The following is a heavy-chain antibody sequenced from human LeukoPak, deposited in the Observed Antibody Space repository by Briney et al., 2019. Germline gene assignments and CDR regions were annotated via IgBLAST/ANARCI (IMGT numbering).Heavy chain of an antibody. D-gene: IGHD5-12*01. CDR2: IIPIFGTA. J-gene: IGHJ6*04. CDR1: GGTFSSYA. V-gene: IGHV1-69*06. CDR3: ARDGGGYSGYDLLNPYYGMDV. Sequence: ASVKVSCKASGGTFSSYAISWVRQAPGQGLEWMGGIIPIFGTANYAQKFQGRVTITADKSTSTAYMELSSPRSEDTAVYYCARDGGGYSGYDLLNPYYGMDVWGKGTTVTVSS.